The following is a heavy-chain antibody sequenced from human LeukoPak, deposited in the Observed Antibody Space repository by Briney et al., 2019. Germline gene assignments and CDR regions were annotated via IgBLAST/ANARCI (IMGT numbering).Heavy chain of an antibody. Sequence: GGSLRLSCAASGFTFSSYGMHWVRQAPGKGLEWVAVISYDGSNKYYADSVKGRFTISRDNSKNTLYLQMNSLRAEDTAVYYCAKGAEINLYYYGMDVWGQGTTVTVSS. D-gene: IGHD1-1*01. V-gene: IGHV3-30*18. J-gene: IGHJ6*02. CDR2: ISYDGSNK. CDR3: AKGAEINLYYYGMDV. CDR1: GFTFSSYG.